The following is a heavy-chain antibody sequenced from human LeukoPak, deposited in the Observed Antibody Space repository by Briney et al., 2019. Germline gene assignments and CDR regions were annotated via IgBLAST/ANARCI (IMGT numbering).Heavy chain of an antibody. CDR3: ARHSSGWFRDAFDI. V-gene: IGHV4-4*02. CDR2: IYHSGST. D-gene: IGHD6-19*01. J-gene: IGHJ3*02. Sequence: SETLSLTCAVSGGSISSSNWWSWVRQPPGKGLEWIGEIYHSGSTNYNPSLKSRVTISVDKSKNQFSLTLSSVTAADTAVYYCARHSSGWFRDAFDIWGQGTMVTVSS. CDR1: GGSISSSNW.